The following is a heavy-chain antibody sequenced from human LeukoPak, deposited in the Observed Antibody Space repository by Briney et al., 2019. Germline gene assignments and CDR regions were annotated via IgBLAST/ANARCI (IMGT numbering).Heavy chain of an antibody. Sequence: PSETLSLTCAVYGGSFSGYYWSWIRQPPGKGLEWIGEINHSGSTNYNPSLKSRVTISVDTPKNQFSLELSSVTAADTAVYYCARRYYDSSGYYYPDYWGQGTLVTVSS. CDR2: INHSGST. V-gene: IGHV4-34*01. CDR3: ARRYYDSSGYYYPDY. CDR1: GGSFSGYY. J-gene: IGHJ4*02. D-gene: IGHD3-22*01.